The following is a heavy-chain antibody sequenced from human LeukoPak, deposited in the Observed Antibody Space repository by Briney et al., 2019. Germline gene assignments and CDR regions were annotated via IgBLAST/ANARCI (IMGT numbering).Heavy chain of an antibody. D-gene: IGHD4-17*01. CDR2: IYYSGST. CDR3: ARDFGDYVSGGGYFDY. CDR1: GVSISSGGYY. Sequence: SETLSLTCTVSGVSISSGGYYWSWIRQHPGKGLEWIGYIYYSGSTYYNPSLKSRVTISVDTSKNQFSLKLSSVTAADTAVYYCARDFGDYVSGGGYFDYWGQGTLVTVSS. V-gene: IGHV4-31*03. J-gene: IGHJ4*02.